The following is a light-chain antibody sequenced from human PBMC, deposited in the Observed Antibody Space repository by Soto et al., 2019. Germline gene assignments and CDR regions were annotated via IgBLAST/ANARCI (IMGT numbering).Light chain of an antibody. CDR1: QSVSS. CDR3: QQRSNWPPLT. V-gene: IGKV3-11*01. Sequence: EIVMTQSPATLSVSPGDRATLSCRASQSVSSIAWYQQKPGQAPRLLIYDASNRATGIPARFSGSGSGTDFTLTISSLEPEDFAVYYCQQRSNWPPLTFGGGTKVDIK. J-gene: IGKJ4*01. CDR2: DAS.